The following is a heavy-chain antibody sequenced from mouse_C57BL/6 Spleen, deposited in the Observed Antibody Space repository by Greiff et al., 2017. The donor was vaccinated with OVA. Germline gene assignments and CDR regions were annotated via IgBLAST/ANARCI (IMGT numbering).Heavy chain of an antibody. Sequence: VQLQQSGAELVRPGASVKLSCKASGYTFTDYYINWVKQRPGQGLEWIARIYPGSGNTYYNEKFKGKATLTAEKSSSTAYMQLSSLTSEDSAVYFCARGGSSGYVGFDYWGQGTTLTVSS. CDR2: IYPGSGNT. D-gene: IGHD3-2*02. V-gene: IGHV1-76*01. CDR3: ARGGSSGYVGFDY. J-gene: IGHJ2*01. CDR1: GYTFTDYY.